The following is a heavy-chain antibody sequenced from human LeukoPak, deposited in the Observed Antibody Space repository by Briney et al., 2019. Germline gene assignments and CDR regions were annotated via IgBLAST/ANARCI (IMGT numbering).Heavy chain of an antibody. D-gene: IGHD1-26*01. Sequence: GGSLRLSCAASGFTFSSYWMSWVRQAPGKGLEWVANIKQDGSEKYYVDSVKGRFTISGDNAKNSLYLQMNGLRAEDTAVYYCALVGAQKGSFDYWGQGTLVTVSS. CDR3: ALVGAQKGSFDY. V-gene: IGHV3-7*01. J-gene: IGHJ4*02. CDR1: GFTFSSYW. CDR2: IKQDGSEK.